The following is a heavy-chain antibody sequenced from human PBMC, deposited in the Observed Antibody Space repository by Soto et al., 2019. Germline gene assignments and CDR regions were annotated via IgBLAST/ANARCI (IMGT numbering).Heavy chain of an antibody. CDR1: GFTFSSYS. V-gene: IGHV3-48*02. J-gene: IGHJ6*02. CDR2: ISSSSSTI. Sequence: GGSLRLSCAASGFTFSSYSMNWVRQAPGKGLEWVSYISSSSSTIYYADSVKGRFTISRDNAKNSLYLQMNSLRDEDTAVYYCARTFYDSSGYYYYGMDVWGRGTTVTVSS. D-gene: IGHD3-22*01. CDR3: ARTFYDSSGYYYYGMDV.